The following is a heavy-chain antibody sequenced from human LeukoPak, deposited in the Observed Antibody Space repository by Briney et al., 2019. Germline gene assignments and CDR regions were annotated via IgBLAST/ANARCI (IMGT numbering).Heavy chain of an antibody. V-gene: IGHV3-9*01. D-gene: IGHD3-10*01. CDR3: AKDKGYYGLSSTFDI. J-gene: IGHJ3*02. CDR1: GFTFDDYA. Sequence: GGSLRLSCAASGFTFDDYAMHWVRQAPGKGLEWVSGINWNSATIGYADSVKGRFTISGDNAKNSLYLQMNSLRAEDTALYYCAKDKGYYGLSSTFDIWGQGTIVTVSS. CDR2: INWNSATI.